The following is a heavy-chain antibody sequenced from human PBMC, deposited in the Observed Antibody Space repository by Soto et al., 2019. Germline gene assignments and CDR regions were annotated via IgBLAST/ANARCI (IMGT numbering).Heavy chain of an antibody. D-gene: IGHD2-15*01. CDR2: IIPIFGTA. V-gene: IGHV1-69*06. Sequence: QVQLVQSGAEVKKPGSSVKVSCKASGGTFSSYAISWVRQAPGQGLEWMGGIIPIFGTANYAQKFQGRVTITADKSTSTAYMELSSLRSEDTAAYYCARSTRGYCSGGSCYSLGDYWGQGTLVTVSS. CDR3: ARSTRGYCSGGSCYSLGDY. CDR1: GGTFSSYA. J-gene: IGHJ4*02.